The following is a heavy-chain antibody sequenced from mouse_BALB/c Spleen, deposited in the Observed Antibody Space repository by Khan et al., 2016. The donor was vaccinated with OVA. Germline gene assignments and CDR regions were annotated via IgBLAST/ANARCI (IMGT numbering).Heavy chain of an antibody. J-gene: IGHJ1*01. D-gene: IGHD1-1*01. V-gene: IGHV7-3*02. Sequence: EVELVESGGGLVQPGGSLRLSCATSGFTFTDYYMSWVRQPPGKSLEWLGFISNTAKGYTTEYSEPVKGRFTISRDNSQSIVYLQMNTLRAEDSATYYCERETVSDVYWYFDVWGAGTTVTVSS. CDR2: ISNTAKGYTT. CDR1: GFTFTDYY. CDR3: ERETVSDVYWYFDV.